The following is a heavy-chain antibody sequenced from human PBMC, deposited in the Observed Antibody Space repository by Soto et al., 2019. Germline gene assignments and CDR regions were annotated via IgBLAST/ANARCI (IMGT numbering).Heavy chain of an antibody. CDR2: IYPGDSDT. D-gene: IGHD5-18*01. CDR3: ARRGYSYGYWYYYGMDV. CDR1: GYSFTSYW. J-gene: IGHJ6*02. V-gene: IGHV5-51*01. Sequence: PRESLKISCKGSGYSFTSYWIGWVRQMPGKGLEWMGIIYPGDSDTRYSPSFQGQVTISADKSISTAYLQWSSLKASDTAMYYCARRGYSYGYWYYYGMDVWGQGTTVTVSS.